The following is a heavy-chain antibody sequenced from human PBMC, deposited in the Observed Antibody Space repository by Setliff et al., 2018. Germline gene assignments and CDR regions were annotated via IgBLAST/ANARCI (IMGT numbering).Heavy chain of an antibody. CDR2: ISAYNGNT. V-gene: IGHV1-18*01. J-gene: IGHJ4*02. Sequence: ASVKVSCKASGYTFTSYGISWVRQAPGQGLEWMGWISAYNGNTNYAQKLQGRVTMTTDTSTRTTYMELRSLRPDDTAVYYCARAPRLEWILPTFDSWGQGTLVTVSS. CDR1: GYTFTSYG. CDR3: ARAPRLEWILPTFDS. D-gene: IGHD3-3*01.